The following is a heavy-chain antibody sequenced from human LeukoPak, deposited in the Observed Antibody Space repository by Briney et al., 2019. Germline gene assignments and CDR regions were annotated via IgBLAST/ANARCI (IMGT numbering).Heavy chain of an antibody. CDR1: GGTFSSYS. Sequence: VASVKVSCKASGGTFSSYSISWVRQAPGQGLEWMGRIIPILGIANYAQKFQGRVTITADKSTSTAYMELSSLRSEDTAVYYCATTPYGDYRAYYYYGMDVWGQGTTVTVSS. D-gene: IGHD4-17*01. CDR2: IIPILGIA. J-gene: IGHJ6*02. CDR3: ATTPYGDYRAYYYYGMDV. V-gene: IGHV1-69*02.